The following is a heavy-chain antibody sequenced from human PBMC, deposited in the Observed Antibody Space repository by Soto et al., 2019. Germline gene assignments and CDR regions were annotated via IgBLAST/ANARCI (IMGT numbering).Heavy chain of an antibody. CDR1: GGSISNSNW. CDR2: IYHDGST. CDR3: ARELSGSYYYYYGMDV. Sequence: PSETLSLTCAVSGGSISNSNWWTWVRQPPGKGLEWIGQIYHDGSTNYYPSLKSRVTISVDKSKNHFSLNLSSVTAADTAVYYCARELSGSYYYYYGMDVWGQGTTVTVSS. J-gene: IGHJ6*02. V-gene: IGHV4-4*02. D-gene: IGHD1-26*01.